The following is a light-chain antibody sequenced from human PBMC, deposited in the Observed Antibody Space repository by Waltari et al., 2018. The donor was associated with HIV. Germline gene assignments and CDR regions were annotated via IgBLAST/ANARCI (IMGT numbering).Light chain of an antibody. CDR2: GAS. J-gene: IGKJ1*01. V-gene: IGKV3-20*01. CDR1: QTISSTY. CDR3: QQYIGSPRT. Sequence: EIALTQSPGPLSLSPGERATLSCRASQTISSTYVAWYQQKPGQAPRLLIYGASNRATGIPDRFSGSGSGTDFTLTISSLEPEDCAVYYCQQYIGSPRTFGQGTKVELK.